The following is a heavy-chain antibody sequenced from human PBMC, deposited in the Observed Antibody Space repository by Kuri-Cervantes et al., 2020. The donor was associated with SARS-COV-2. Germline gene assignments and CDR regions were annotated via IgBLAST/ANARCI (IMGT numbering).Heavy chain of an antibody. V-gene: IGHV3-21*01. J-gene: IGHJ6*03. CDR2: ISSCSSYI. CDR3: ARDVAAGRAYYYYMDV. Sequence: GESLKISCAGSGFTFSSYSMNWVRQAPGKGLEGVSSISSCSSYIYYPDSVKGRFTISRDNAKNSLYLQINSLRAEDTAVYYCARDVAAGRAYYYYMDVWGKGTTVTVSS. CDR1: GFTFSSYS. D-gene: IGHD6-13*01.